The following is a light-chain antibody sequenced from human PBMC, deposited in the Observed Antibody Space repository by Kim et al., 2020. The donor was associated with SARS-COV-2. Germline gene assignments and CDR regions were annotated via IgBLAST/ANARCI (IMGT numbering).Light chain of an antibody. CDR1: QSVSTN. Sequence: VSPGDRATLSGRASQSVSTNLAWYQHKPGQPPRLLIYDASTRATGIPVRFSGSGSGTEFTLTISSLQSEDFAIYYCQQYNDWPLPFGGGTKVDIK. V-gene: IGKV3-15*01. CDR3: QQYNDWPLP. CDR2: DAS. J-gene: IGKJ4*01.